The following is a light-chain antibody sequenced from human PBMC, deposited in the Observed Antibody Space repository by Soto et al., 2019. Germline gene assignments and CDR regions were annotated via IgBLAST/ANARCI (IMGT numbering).Light chain of an antibody. V-gene: IGLV2-18*02. CDR3: SSYTSSSTYV. CDR1: GSDIGTFNR. J-gene: IGLJ1*01. Sequence: QSALTQPPSASGSPGQSVTISCTGTGSDIGTFNRVSWYQQPPGTAPKLLIYDVNNRPSGVPDRFSGSKSGNTASLTISGLQAEDEADYYCSSYTSSSTYVFGTGTKLTVL. CDR2: DVN.